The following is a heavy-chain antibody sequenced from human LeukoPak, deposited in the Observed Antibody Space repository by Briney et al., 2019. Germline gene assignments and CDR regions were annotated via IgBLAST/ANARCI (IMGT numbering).Heavy chain of an antibody. Sequence: SWVRQHPGKGLEWIGYISHSGSTYYNPSLKSRVTISLDTSKDRFSLRLSSVTAADTAVYYCARDLWFGEYNWFDPPRQGLLVTVSS. CDR2: ISHSGST. J-gene: IGHJ5*01. V-gene: IGHV4-31*02. D-gene: IGHD3-10*01. CDR3: ARDLWFGEYNWFDP.